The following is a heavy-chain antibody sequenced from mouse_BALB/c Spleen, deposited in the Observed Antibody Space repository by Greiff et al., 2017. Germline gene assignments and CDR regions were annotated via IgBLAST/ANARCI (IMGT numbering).Heavy chain of an antibody. CDR3: ARDGYDGAMDY. D-gene: IGHD2-2*01. CDR2: INPYNDGT. Sequence: EVHLVESGPELVKPGASVKMSCKASGYTFTSYVMHWVKQKPGQGLEWIGYINPYNDGTKYNEKFKGKATLTSDKSSSTAYMELSSLTSEDSAVYYCARDGYDGAMDYWGQGTSVTVSS. V-gene: IGHV1-14*01. J-gene: IGHJ4*01. CDR1: GYTFTSYV.